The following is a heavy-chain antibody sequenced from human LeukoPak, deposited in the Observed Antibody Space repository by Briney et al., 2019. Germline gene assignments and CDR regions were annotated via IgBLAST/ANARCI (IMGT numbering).Heavy chain of an antibody. D-gene: IGHD5-18*01. CDR2: ISSSSSYI. Sequence: GGSLRLSCAASGFTFSSYSMNWVRQAPGKGLEWVSSISSSSSYIYYADSVKRRFTISRDKAKNSLYLQMNSLRAEDTAVYYCARGGEGYSYGTYYYYMDVWGKGTTVTVSS. CDR1: GFTFSSYS. J-gene: IGHJ6*03. CDR3: ARGGEGYSYGTYYYYMDV. V-gene: IGHV3-21*01.